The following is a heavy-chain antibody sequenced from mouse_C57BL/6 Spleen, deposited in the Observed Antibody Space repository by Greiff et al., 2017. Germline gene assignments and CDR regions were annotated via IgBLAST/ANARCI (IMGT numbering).Heavy chain of an antibody. CDR1: GYAFSSSW. D-gene: IGHD2-3*01. V-gene: IGHV1-82*01. J-gene: IGHJ3*01. CDR3: AKDTANGYYPWFAY. CDR2: IYPGDGDT. Sequence: QVQLQQSGPELVKPGASVKISCKASGYAFSSSWMNWVKQRPGKGLEWIGRIYPGDGDTNYTGKFKGKATLTADKSSSTAYMQLSSLTSEDSAVYFCAKDTANGYYPWFAYWGQGTLVTVSA.